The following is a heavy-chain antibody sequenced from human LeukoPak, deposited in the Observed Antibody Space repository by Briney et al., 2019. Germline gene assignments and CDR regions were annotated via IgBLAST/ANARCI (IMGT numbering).Heavy chain of an antibody. D-gene: IGHD1-26*01. Sequence: PGGSLRLSCAASGFTFSTYEMNWVRQAPGKGLEWLSYISSSGSTIYYADSVKGRFTISRDNAKNSLFLQMNSLRAEDTAVYYCGRTVWRATRIDYWGQGTLVTVSS. CDR3: GRTVWRATRIDY. J-gene: IGHJ4*02. V-gene: IGHV3-48*03. CDR2: ISSSGSTI. CDR1: GFTFSTYE.